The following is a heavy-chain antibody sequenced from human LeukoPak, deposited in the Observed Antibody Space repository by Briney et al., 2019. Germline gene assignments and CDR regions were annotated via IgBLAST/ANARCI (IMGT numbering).Heavy chain of an antibody. CDR3: ARGDNPEQGFDF. CDR2: IYTSGST. Sequence: SETLSLTCIVSGASISSYYWSWIRQPAGKGLEWIGRIYTSGSTNYNPSLRSRLTLSVDTSRNQFSLNLTSVTAADTAVYYCARGDNPEQGFDFWGQGTLVTVSS. J-gene: IGHJ4*02. CDR1: GASISSYY. V-gene: IGHV4-4*07. D-gene: IGHD2-15*01.